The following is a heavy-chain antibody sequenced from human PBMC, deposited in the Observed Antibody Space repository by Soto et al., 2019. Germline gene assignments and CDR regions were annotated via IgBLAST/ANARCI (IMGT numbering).Heavy chain of an antibody. J-gene: IGHJ5*02. V-gene: IGHV1-18*01. CDR3: ARDSQHVWFDP. Sequence: ASVKVSCKASGYTFTSYGISWVRQAPGQGLEWMGWISAYNGNTDYAQKLQGRVTVTTDTSTSTAYMELRSLRSDDTAVYYCARDSQHVWFDPWGQGTPVTVSS. D-gene: IGHD6-13*01. CDR1: GYTFTSYG. CDR2: ISAYNGNT.